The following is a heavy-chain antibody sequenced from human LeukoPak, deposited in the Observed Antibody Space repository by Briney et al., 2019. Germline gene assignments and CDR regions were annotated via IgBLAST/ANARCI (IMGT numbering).Heavy chain of an antibody. CDR2: ISGSGGST. D-gene: IGHD6-19*01. CDR1: GFTFSSYA. CDR3: AKAMEVAGTGLSDY. Sequence: GGSLRLSCAASGFTFSSYAMSWVRQAPGKGLEWVSAISGSGGSTYYADSVKGRFTISRDNSKNTPYLQMNSLRAEDTAVYYCAKAMEVAGTGLSDYWGQGTLVTVSS. V-gene: IGHV3-23*01. J-gene: IGHJ4*02.